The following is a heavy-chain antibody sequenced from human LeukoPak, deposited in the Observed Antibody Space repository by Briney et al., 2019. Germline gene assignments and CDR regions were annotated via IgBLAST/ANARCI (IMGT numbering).Heavy chain of an antibody. J-gene: IGHJ4*02. V-gene: IGHV1-46*01. CDR2: INPSAGTT. CDR1: GYSFTTHY. CDR3: ARDSRFGVVGVTSGVDY. D-gene: IGHD1-26*01. Sequence: GASVKVSCTASGYSFTTHYTHWVRQAPGQRLEWMGIINPSAGTTSCAQKFQGRLTMTRETSTSTLYMELSSLGSEDTAVYYCARDSRFGVVGVTSGVDYWGQGTLVTVSS.